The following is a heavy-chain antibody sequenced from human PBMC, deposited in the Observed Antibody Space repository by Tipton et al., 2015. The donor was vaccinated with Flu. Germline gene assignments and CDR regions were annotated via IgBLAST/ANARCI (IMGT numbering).Heavy chain of an antibody. CDR1: GFTFNTYW. V-gene: IGHV3-7*01. J-gene: IGHJ4*02. CDR2: IKQGGSGK. D-gene: IGHD2-2*01. Sequence: SLRLSCAASGFTFNTYWMSWVRQAPGKGLEWVANIKQGGSGKYYVDSVKGRFTISRDNAKNSLYLQMNSLRAEDTAVYYCARTRGGYCSSTSCYADYFDFWGQGTLVTVSS. CDR3: ARTRGGYCSSTSCYADYFDF.